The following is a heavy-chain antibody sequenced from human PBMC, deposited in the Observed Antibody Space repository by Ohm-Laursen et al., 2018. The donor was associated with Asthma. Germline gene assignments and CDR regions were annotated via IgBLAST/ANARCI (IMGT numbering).Heavy chain of an antibody. CDR1: GYPFTRDY. J-gene: IGHJ4*02. CDR2: INPSSGSS. CDR3: ARATFSTYCGGDCYYFDY. V-gene: IGHV1-46*01. D-gene: IGHD2-21*02. Sequence: ASVKVSCKASGYPFTRDYMHWVRQAPGQGLEWMGIINPSSGSSSYAQKFQGRVTMTSDTSTSTVHMELSSLRSEDTAVYYCARATFSTYCGGDCYYFDYWGQGTLVTVSS.